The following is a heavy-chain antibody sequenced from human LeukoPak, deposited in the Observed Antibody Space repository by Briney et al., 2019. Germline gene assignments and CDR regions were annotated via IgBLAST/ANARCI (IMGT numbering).Heavy chain of an antibody. V-gene: IGHV3-30*02. CDR1: GFTFSDYG. J-gene: IGHJ4*02. D-gene: IGHD6-25*01. CDR3: AAIAAAALY. Sequence: GGSLRLSCVAAGFTFSDYGMHWVRQAPGKGLEWVAFIRYDESYQYYVDSVRGRFTISRDNSKNMLFLQMNSLGAEDTAVYYCAAIAAAALYWGQGTQVTVSS. CDR2: IRYDESYQ.